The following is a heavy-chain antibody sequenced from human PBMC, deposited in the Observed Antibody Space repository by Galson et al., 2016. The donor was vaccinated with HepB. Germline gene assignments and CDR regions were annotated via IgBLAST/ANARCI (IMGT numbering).Heavy chain of an antibody. CDR1: GGSISSSY. Sequence: SETLSLTCTVSGGSISSSYWSWIRQPPGKGLEWIGDIYYSGSTNYKPSLKSRVTISVDTSKNQVSLKLRSVTAADTAVYYCARDKRGYSNFDYWGQGTLVTVSS. D-gene: IGHD5-18*01. J-gene: IGHJ4*02. CDR3: ARDKRGYSNFDY. CDR2: IYYSGST. V-gene: IGHV4-59*01.